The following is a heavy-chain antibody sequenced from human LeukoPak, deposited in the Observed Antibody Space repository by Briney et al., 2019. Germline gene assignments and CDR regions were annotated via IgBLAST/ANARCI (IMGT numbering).Heavy chain of an antibody. V-gene: IGHV1-8*02. D-gene: IGHD4-23*01. CDR3: ASRAVVTRAFDI. Sequence: ASVKVSCKASGYTFTGYYMHWVRQAPGQGLEWMGWMNPNSGNTGYAQKFQGRVTMTRNTSISTAYMELSSLRSEDTAVYYCASRAVVTRAFDIWGQGTMVTVSS. J-gene: IGHJ3*02. CDR1: GYTFTGYY. CDR2: MNPNSGNT.